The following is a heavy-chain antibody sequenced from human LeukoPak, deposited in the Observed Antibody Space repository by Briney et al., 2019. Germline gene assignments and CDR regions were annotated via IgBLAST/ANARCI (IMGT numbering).Heavy chain of an antibody. J-gene: IGHJ4*02. Sequence: ASVKVSCKASGYTFTSYGISWVRQAPGQGLEWMGWISAYNGNTNYAQKLQGRVTMTTDTSTSTAYMELRSLRSDDTAVYYYARVKGIFGVVNDFDYWGQGTLVTVSS. CDR1: GYTFTSYG. V-gene: IGHV1-18*01. D-gene: IGHD3-3*01. CDR3: ARVKGIFGVVNDFDY. CDR2: ISAYNGNT.